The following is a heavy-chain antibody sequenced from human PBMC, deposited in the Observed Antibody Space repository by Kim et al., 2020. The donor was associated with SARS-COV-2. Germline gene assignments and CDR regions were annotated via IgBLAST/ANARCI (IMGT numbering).Heavy chain of an antibody. V-gene: IGHV3-30*02. J-gene: IGHJ4*02. Sequence: GSNKYNAYSVKGRFTISTDNSKNTLYLQMNSLRAEDTAVYYCAKERGDYWGQGTLVTVSS. CDR3: AKERGDY. CDR2: GSNK.